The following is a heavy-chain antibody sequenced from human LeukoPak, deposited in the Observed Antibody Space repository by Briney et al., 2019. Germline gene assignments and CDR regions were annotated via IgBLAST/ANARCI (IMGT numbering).Heavy chain of an antibody. D-gene: IGHD1-26*01. V-gene: IGHV4-30-2*01. J-gene: IGHJ4*02. CDR1: GGSISSGDYS. CDR2: IYHSGNT. Sequence: ESSETLSLTCAVSGGSISSGDYSWSWIRQPPGKGLEWIGYIYHSGNTYYNPSLKSRVTISVDRSKNQFSLKLSSVTAADTAVYYRARVSWVGELNPYFGHWEQGTLVTVLS. CDR3: ARVSWVGELNPYFGH.